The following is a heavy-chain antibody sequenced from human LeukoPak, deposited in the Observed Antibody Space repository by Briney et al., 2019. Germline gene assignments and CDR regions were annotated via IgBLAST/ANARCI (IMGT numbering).Heavy chain of an antibody. J-gene: IGHJ4*02. CDR2: ISGSGHST. CDR1: GFSFTSYA. Sequence: QTGGSLRLSCAASGFSFTSYAMSWVRQAPGKGLEWVSAISGSGHSTFYADSVKGRFTISRDNSKNTLYLQMNSLRAEDTAVYYCASKLTSGYWGQGTLVTVSS. D-gene: IGHD4-17*01. V-gene: IGHV3-23*01. CDR3: ASKLTSGY.